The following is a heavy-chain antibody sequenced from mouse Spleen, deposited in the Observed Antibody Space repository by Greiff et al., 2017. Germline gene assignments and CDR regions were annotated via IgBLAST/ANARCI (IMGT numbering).Heavy chain of an antibody. CDR3: ARAYYGNFLFDY. CDR2: ISSGSSTI. J-gene: IGHJ2*01. CDR1: GFTFSDYG. Sequence: VQLQQSGGGLVKPGGSLKLSCAASGFTFSDYGMHWVRQAPEKGLEWVAYISSGSSTIYYADTVKGRFTISRDNAKNTLFLQMTSLRSEDTAMYYCARAYYGNFLFDYWGQGTTLTVSS. V-gene: IGHV5-17*01. D-gene: IGHD2-10*01.